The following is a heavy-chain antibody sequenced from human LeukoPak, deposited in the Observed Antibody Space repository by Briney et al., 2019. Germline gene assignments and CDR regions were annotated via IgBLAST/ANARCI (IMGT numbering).Heavy chain of an antibody. CDR1: GGSFSGYY. V-gene: IGHV4-34*01. CDR3: ARARRTVTTSFDY. D-gene: IGHD4-17*01. Sequence: PSETLSLTCAVYGGSFSGYYWSWIRQPPGKGLEWIGEINHSGSTNYNPSLKSRVTISVDTSKNQFSLKLSSVTAADTAVYYCARARRTVTTSFDYWGQGTLVTVPS. CDR2: INHSGST. J-gene: IGHJ4*02.